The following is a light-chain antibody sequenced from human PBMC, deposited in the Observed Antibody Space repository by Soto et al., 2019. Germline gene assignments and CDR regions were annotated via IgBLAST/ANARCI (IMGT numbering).Light chain of an antibody. CDR3: CSSADSYTYV. CDR1: SSDFGGYNY. Sequence: QSARTQPRSLSGSPGQSVTISCTGPSSDFGGYNYVSWYQQHPVKAPKLMIYYVSKRPSGVPDRFSGSKSGNTASLTLSWLQAEDDADYYCCSSADSYTYVFGTGTKVTVL. CDR2: YVS. J-gene: IGLJ1*01. V-gene: IGLV2-11*01.